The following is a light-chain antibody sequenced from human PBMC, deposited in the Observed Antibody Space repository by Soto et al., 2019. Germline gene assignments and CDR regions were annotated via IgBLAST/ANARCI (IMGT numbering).Light chain of an antibody. CDR3: AAWDDSLNGYV. CDR2: TND. V-gene: IGLV1-44*01. CDR1: SSNIASNT. Sequence: QSVLTQPPSASGTPGQRVSISCSGSSSNIASNTVNWFQHLPGAAPKLLIYTNDQRPSGVPDRFSGSKSGTSASLAISGLQSADEADYYCAAWDDSLNGYVFGSGTKLNVL. J-gene: IGLJ1*01.